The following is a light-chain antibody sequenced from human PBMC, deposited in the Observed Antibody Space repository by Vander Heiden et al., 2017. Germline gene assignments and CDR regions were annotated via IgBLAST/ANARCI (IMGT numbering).Light chain of an antibody. J-gene: IGLJ3*02. V-gene: IGLV1-40*01. CDR2: GNT. CDR3: QSYDTSMSGWV. Sequence: QSVLTQPPSLSGAPGQRVPISCTGSSSNIGARYDVHWYQQLPGTAPKLLIYGNTNRPSGVPDRFSGSKSGTSASLAITGLQAEDEADYYCQSYDTSMSGWVFGGGTKLTVL. CDR1: SSNIGARYD.